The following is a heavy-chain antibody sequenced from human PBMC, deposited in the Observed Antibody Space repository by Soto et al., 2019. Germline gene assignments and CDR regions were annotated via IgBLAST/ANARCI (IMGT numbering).Heavy chain of an antibody. CDR3: ARDSVTAGAFDI. D-gene: IGHD2-21*02. CDR2: ISGSGVST. CDR1: GFTFSSYA. Sequence: EVQLLESGGGLVQPGGSLRLSCAASGFTFSSYAMSWVRQAPGKGLEWVSAISGSGVSTYYEDSVKGRFTISRDNSKNTLYLQMNSLRAEDTAVYYCARDSVTAGAFDIWGQGTMVTVSS. V-gene: IGHV3-23*01. J-gene: IGHJ3*02.